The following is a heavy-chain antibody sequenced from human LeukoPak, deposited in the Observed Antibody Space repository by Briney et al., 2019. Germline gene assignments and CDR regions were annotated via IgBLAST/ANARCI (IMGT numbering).Heavy chain of an antibody. V-gene: IGHV3-66*01. Sequence: GGSLRPSCPASGFTVSSNYMSWVRQAPGKGLEWVSVIYSGGSTYYADSVKGRFTISRDNSKNTLYLQMNSLRAEDTAVYYCARVKDSGPDDYWGQGTLVTVSS. CDR1: GFTVSSNY. D-gene: IGHD3-10*01. CDR3: ARVKDSGPDDY. CDR2: IYSGGST. J-gene: IGHJ4*02.